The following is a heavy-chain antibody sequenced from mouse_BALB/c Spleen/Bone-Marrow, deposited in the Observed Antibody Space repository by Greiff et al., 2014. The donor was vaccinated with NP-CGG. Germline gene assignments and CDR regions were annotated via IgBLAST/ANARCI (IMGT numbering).Heavy chain of an antibody. CDR1: GYIFTSYW. V-gene: IGHV1-69*02. CDR2: IDPSASET. Sequence: VKLQQSGAELVKPGAPVKLSCKASGYIFTSYWMNWVKQRPGRGLEWIGRIDPSASETHYNQKFKDKATVTVDKSSSTAYIQLSSLTSEDSAVYYCARSEDYDWAMDYWGQGTSVTVSS. CDR3: ARSEDYDWAMDY. J-gene: IGHJ4*01. D-gene: IGHD2-4*01.